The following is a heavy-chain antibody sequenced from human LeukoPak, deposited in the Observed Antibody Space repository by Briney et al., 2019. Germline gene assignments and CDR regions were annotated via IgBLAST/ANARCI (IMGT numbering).Heavy chain of an antibody. V-gene: IGHV4-59*08. CDR1: GGSMSNYH. CDR2: IYYSGST. Sequence: PSETLSLTCTVSGGSMSNYHWSWVRQPPGKGLEWIGYIYYSGSTYYNPSLKSRVTISVDTSKNQFSLKLSSVTAADTAVYYCASGTGDYFDYWGQGTLVTVSS. J-gene: IGHJ4*02. D-gene: IGHD7-27*01. CDR3: ASGTGDYFDY.